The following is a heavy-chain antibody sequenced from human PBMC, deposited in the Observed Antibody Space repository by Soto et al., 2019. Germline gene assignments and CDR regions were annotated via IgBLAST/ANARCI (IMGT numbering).Heavy chain of an antibody. CDR3: ARLGVVVPWFDP. CDR1: LYSFTSYW. V-gene: IGHV5-51*01. J-gene: IGHJ5*02. D-gene: IGHD2-15*01. Sequence: SLKNSCQCSLYSFTSYWICLVLQMPGKGLEWMGIIYPGDSDTRYSPSFQGQVTISADKSISTAYLQWSSLKASDTAMYYCARLGVVVPWFDPWGQGTLVTVSS. CDR2: IYPGDSDT.